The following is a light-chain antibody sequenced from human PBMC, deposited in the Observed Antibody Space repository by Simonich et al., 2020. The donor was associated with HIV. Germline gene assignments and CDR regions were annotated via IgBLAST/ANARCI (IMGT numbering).Light chain of an antibody. CDR3: MQGTLWWT. V-gene: IGKV2-30*02. Sequence: DIVMTQSPLSLPVTLGQPASISCRSSQSLVHSDGNTYLNWYHQRPGQSPRCLIYKVSNRDSGVPDRFSGSGSDTDFTLKISRVEAEDVGIYYCMQGTLWWTFGQGTKVEIK. J-gene: IGKJ1*01. CDR1: QSLVHSDGNTY. CDR2: KVS.